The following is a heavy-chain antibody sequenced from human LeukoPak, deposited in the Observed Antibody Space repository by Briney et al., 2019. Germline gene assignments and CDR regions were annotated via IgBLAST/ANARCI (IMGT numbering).Heavy chain of an antibody. J-gene: IGHJ6*03. D-gene: IGHD6-13*01. Sequence: GGSLRLSCAASGFTFSSYAMHWVRQAPGKGLEYVSAISSNGGSTYYANSVKGRSTISRDNSKNTLYLQMGSLRAEDMAVYYCARPGIAADDPYYYYYYMDVWGKGTTVTVSS. CDR3: ARPGIAADDPYYYYYYMDV. V-gene: IGHV3-64*01. CDR1: GFTFSSYA. CDR2: ISSNGGST.